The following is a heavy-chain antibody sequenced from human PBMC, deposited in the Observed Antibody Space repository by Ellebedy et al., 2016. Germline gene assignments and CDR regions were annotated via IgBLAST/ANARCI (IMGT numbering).Heavy chain of an antibody. D-gene: IGHD6-25*01. Sequence: GGSLRLXXAASGFTFDNYAMHWVRQPPGKGLEWVSGISWSSGRIGYADSVKGRFTVSRDNAKNSLYLQMNSLRADDTALYYCAKSATSSSGDTVDYWGHGTQVTVSS. CDR3: AKSATSSSGDTVDY. V-gene: IGHV3-9*01. CDR2: ISWSSGRI. J-gene: IGHJ4*01. CDR1: GFTFDNYA.